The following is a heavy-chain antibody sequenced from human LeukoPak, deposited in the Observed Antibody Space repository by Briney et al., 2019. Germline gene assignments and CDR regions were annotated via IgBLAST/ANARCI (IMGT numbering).Heavy chain of an antibody. V-gene: IGHV3-30*18. CDR3: AKWGAAAGFDH. CDR2: LSYDESNK. J-gene: IGHJ4*02. CDR1: GFTFSNYD. Sequence: GRSLRLSCAASGFTFSNYDMHWVRQAPGKGLEWVAVLSYDESNKYSADSVKGRFTISRDNSKNTLYLQMSSLRAEDTAVYYCAKWGAAAGFDHWGQGTLVTVSS. D-gene: IGHD6-13*01.